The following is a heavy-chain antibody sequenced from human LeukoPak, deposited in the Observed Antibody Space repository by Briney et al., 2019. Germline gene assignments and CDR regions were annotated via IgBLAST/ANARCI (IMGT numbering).Heavy chain of an antibody. CDR2: IRYDGSNK. D-gene: IGHD3-10*01. V-gene: IGHV3-30*02. Sequence: GGSLRLSCAASGFTFSSYVMHWVRQAPGKGLEWVAFIRYDGSNKYYSDSVKGRFTISRDNSKNTLYLQMNSLRAEDTAVYYCARVLSGRGSLYSYYYYMDVWGKGTTVTISS. CDR3: ARVLSGRGSLYSYYYYMDV. CDR1: GFTFSSYV. J-gene: IGHJ6*03.